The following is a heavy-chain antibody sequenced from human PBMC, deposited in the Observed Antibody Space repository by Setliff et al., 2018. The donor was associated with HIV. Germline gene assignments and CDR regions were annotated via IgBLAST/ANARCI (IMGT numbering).Heavy chain of an antibody. V-gene: IGHV3-23*01. CDR1: GFTFRDYY. J-gene: IGHJ4*02. D-gene: IGHD3-22*01. Sequence: GGSLRLSCSASGFTFRDYYLSWMRLAPGKGLEWVAYISGSGSTTFYADSVKGRFAISRDNSKNTLYLQMNSLRAEDTAVYYCAKLNGGYDSSGYFPDYWGQGTLVTVSS. CDR3: AKLNGGYDSSGYFPDY. CDR2: ISGSGSTT.